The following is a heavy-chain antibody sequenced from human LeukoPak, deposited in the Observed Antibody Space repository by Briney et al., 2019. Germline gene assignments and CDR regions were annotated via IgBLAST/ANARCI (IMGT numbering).Heavy chain of an antibody. CDR2: IYYSGST. V-gene: IGHV4-38-2*01. D-gene: IGHD3-22*01. Sequence: SETLSLTCAVSGYSISSGYYWGWIRQPPGKGLEWIGNIYYSGSTYYNPSLKSRVTISVDTSKNQFSLKLSSVTAADTAVYYCASGYDNSGYYYVPDYWGQGTLVTVSS. CDR1: GYSISSGYY. CDR3: ASGYDNSGYYYVPDY. J-gene: IGHJ4*02.